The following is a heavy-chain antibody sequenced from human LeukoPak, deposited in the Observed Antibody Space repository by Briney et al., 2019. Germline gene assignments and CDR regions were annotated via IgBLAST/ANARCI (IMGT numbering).Heavy chain of an antibody. V-gene: IGHV4-34*08. CDR2: INHSGST. CDR3: AARGVVTAHDY. D-gene: IGHD4-23*01. Sequence: GSLRLSCAASGFTFSSNAMSWFRQAPGKGLEWIGEINHSGSTNYNPSLKSRVTISVDTSKNQFSLKLSSVTAADTAVYYCAARGVVTAHDYWGQGTLVTVSS. J-gene: IGHJ4*02. CDR1: GFTFSSNA.